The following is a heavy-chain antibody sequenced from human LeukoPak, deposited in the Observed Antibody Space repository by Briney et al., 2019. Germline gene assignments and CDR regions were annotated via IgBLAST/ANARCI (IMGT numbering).Heavy chain of an antibody. CDR1: GFTFSSYS. V-gene: IGHV3-21*01. Sequence: GGSLRLSCAASGFTFSSYSMNWVRQAPGKGLEWVSSISSSSSYIYYADSVKGRFTISRDNAKNSLYLQMNSLRAEDTAVYYCARVGSSSSGNWFDPWGQGTLVTVSS. D-gene: IGHD6-6*01. CDR3: ARVGSSSSGNWFDP. CDR2: ISSSSSYI. J-gene: IGHJ5*02.